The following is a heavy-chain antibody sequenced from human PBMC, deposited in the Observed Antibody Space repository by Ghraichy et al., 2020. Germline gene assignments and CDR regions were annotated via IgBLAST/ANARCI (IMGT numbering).Heavy chain of an antibody. CDR1: GFTFTSYA. CDR3: AKHSCGGECYYVMDV. Sequence: GGSLRLSCAASGFTFTSYAMSWVRQAPGRGLEWVSGISGSGGNTYYADSVKGRFTISRDNSKNTLYLQMNILRVEDTAVYYCAKHSCGGECYYVMDVWGQGTTVTVSS. J-gene: IGHJ6*02. D-gene: IGHD2-21*01. CDR2: ISGSGGNT. V-gene: IGHV3-23*01.